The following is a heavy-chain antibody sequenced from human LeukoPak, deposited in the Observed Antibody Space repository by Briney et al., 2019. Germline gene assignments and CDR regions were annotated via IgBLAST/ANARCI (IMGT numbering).Heavy chain of an antibody. J-gene: IGHJ4*02. Sequence: PGGSLRLSCAASGFTFSSYGMSWVRQAPGKGLEWVSTLSGSGGGTYYADSVKGRFTISRDNSKNTLYLQMNSLRAEDTAVYYCAKASAMIVVVSKHFDYWGQGTLVTVSS. D-gene: IGHD3-22*01. V-gene: IGHV3-23*01. CDR2: LSGSGGGT. CDR3: AKASAMIVVVSKHFDY. CDR1: GFTFSSYG.